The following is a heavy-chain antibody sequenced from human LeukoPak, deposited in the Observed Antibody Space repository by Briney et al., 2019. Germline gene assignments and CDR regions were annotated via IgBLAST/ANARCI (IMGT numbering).Heavy chain of an antibody. CDR2: ISSSSNYI. CDR3: ARDKTTEGIDY. Sequence: PGGSLRLSCAVSGFTLSSYTMNWVRQAPGKGLEWVSSISSSSNYIYNADSVKGRFTVSRDNTKNSLYLQMNSLRAEDTAVYYCARDKTTEGIDYWGQGTLVTVSS. D-gene: IGHD2/OR15-2a*01. J-gene: IGHJ4*02. CDR1: GFTLSSYT. V-gene: IGHV3-21*01.